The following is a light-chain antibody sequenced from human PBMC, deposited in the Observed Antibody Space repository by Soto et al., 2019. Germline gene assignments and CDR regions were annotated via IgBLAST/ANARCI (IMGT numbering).Light chain of an antibody. CDR2: VNR. CDR3: QSYDSSLSAVV. CDR1: SSNIGAGYD. Sequence: QSVLTQPPSVSGAPGQRVTISCTGSSSNIGAGYDVHWYQQLPGTAPKLLIYVNRNRPSGVPDRFSGSKSGTSASLAITGLQAEDEADYYCQSYDSSLSAVVFGGGTKLTVL. V-gene: IGLV1-40*01. J-gene: IGLJ2*01.